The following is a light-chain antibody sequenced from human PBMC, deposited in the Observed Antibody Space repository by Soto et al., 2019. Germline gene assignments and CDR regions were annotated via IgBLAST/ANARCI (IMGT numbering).Light chain of an antibody. V-gene: IGLV1-47*01. CDR2: RNN. Sequence: QSVLTQPPSASGTPGQRVTISCSGSSSNIGSNYVYWYQQLPGTAPKLLIYRNNQRPSGVPDRFSGSKSGTSASLAISGLRSEDEADYYCAAWDYSLSGHVVFGGGTKLPS. J-gene: IGLJ2*01. CDR1: SSNIGSNY. CDR3: AAWDYSLSGHVV.